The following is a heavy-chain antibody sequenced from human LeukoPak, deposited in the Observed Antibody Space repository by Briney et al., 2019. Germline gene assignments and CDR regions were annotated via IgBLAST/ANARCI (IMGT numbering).Heavy chain of an antibody. CDR1: GFTFSSYG. CDR2: ISSSSSSYI. CDR3: AKDLGYSSSWYLLDY. V-gene: IGHV3-21*01. Sequence: PGGSLRLSCAASGFTFSSYGMNWVRQAPGKGLEWVSSISSSSSSYIYYADSVKGRFTISRDNAKNSLYLQMNSLRAEVTAVYYCAKDLGYSSSWYLLDYWGQGTLVTVSS. D-gene: IGHD6-13*01. J-gene: IGHJ4*02.